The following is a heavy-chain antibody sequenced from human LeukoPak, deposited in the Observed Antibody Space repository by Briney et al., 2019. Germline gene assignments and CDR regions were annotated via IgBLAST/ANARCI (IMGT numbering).Heavy chain of an antibody. D-gene: IGHD3-22*01. CDR3: AKLGSSYYYDSSDY. Sequence: PGGSLRLSCAASGFTFSSYSMNWVRQAPGKGLEWVSAISGSGGSTYYADSVKGRFTISRDNSKNTLYLQMNSLRAEDTAVYYCAKLGSSYYYDSSDYWGQGTLVTVSS. CDR1: GFTFSSYS. J-gene: IGHJ4*02. CDR2: ISGSGGST. V-gene: IGHV3-23*01.